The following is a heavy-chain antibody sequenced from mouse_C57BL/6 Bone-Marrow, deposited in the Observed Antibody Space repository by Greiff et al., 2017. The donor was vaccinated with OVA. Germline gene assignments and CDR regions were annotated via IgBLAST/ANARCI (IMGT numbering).Heavy chain of an antibody. J-gene: IGHJ2*01. CDR3: ARPDY. V-gene: IGHV1-61*01. CDR2: IYPSDSET. Sequence: QVQLQQPGAELVRPGSSVKLSCKASGYTFTSYWMDWVKQRPGQGLEWIGNIYPSDSETHYNQKFKDKATLTVDKSSSPAYLQLSSLTSEDSAVSYCARPDYWGQGTTLTVSS. CDR1: GYTFTSYW.